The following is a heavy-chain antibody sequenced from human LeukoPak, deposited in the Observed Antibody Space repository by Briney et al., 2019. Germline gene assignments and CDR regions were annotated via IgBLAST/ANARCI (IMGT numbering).Heavy chain of an antibody. CDR2: IYYSGST. CDR3: ARVTGSEAFDI. V-gene: IGHV4-31*03. CDR1: GGSISSGGYY. D-gene: IGHD2-8*02. J-gene: IGHJ3*02. Sequence: SETLSLTRTVSGGSISSGGYYWSWIRQHPGKGLEWIGYIYYSGSTYYNPSLKSRVTISVDTSKNQFSLKLSSVTAADTAVYYCARVTGSEAFDIWGQGTMVTVSS.